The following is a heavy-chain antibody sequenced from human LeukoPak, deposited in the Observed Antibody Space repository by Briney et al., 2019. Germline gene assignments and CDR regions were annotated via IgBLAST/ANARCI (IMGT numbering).Heavy chain of an antibody. CDR1: GGSFSGYY. Sequence: SETLSLTCAVCGGSFSGYYWSWIRQPPGKGLEWIGEINHSGSTNYNPSLKSRVTISVDTSKNQFSLKLSSVTAADTAVYYCARCQINSYYYYGMDVWGQGTTVTVSS. J-gene: IGHJ6*02. V-gene: IGHV4-34*01. D-gene: IGHD1-1*01. CDR3: ARCQINSYYYYGMDV. CDR2: INHSGST.